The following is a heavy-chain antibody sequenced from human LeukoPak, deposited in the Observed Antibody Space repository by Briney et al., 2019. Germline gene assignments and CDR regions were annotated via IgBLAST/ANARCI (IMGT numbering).Heavy chain of an antibody. Sequence: PGGSLRLSCAASGFTFSSYWMHWVRQAPGKGLVWVSRINGDGSSTTYADSVKGRFTISRDNAKDTLYLQMNSLRAEDTAVYYCTRDRGGYHDFDYWGQGTLVTVSS. CDR2: INGDGSST. D-gene: IGHD1-26*01. CDR3: TRDRGGYHDFDY. V-gene: IGHV3-74*01. CDR1: GFTFSSYW. J-gene: IGHJ4*02.